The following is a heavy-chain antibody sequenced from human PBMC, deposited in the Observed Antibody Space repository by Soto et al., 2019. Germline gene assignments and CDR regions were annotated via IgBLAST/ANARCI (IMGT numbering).Heavy chain of an antibody. J-gene: IGHJ6*02. CDR2: ISAYNGNT. CDR3: ERVNDYASVSYYYDHMDV. Sequence: QVQLVQSGAEVKKPGASVKVSCKASGYTFTSYGISWVRQAPGQGLEWMGWISAYNGNTNYAQKLQGRVTMTTDTSTSTAYMELRTLGSDDTAVYYCERVNDYASVSYYYDHMDVGGQGTTVTVSS. V-gene: IGHV1-18*01. CDR1: GYTFTSYG. D-gene: IGHD3-10*01.